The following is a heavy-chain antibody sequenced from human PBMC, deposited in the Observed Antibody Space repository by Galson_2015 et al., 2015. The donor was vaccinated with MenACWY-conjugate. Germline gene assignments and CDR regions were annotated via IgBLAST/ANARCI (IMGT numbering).Heavy chain of an antibody. V-gene: IGHV6-1*01. CDR2: TYYTSKWSN. D-gene: IGHD5-24*01. J-gene: IGHJ4*02. CDR1: GDSVSTNSAA. Sequence: CAISGDSVSTNSAAWNWIRQSPSRGLEWLGRTYYTSKWSNDYAVSLKGRININADTSGNQFSLQLNSVTPEYTAVYYCARGLGDGYSPNFDIWGQGTLFTVSS. CDR3: ARGLGDGYSPNFDI.